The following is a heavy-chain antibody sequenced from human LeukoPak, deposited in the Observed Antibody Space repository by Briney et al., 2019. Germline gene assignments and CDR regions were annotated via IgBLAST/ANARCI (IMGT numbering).Heavy chain of an antibody. CDR2: TSAYSGNT. CDR3: ARAPDDYDFWSGPFDY. CDR1: GYTFTNYG. Sequence: GASVKVSCKASGYTFTNYGISWVRQAPGQGLEWMGWTSAYSGNTNYAQNLQGRVTMTTDTSTSTAYMELRSLRSDDTAVYYCARAPDDYDFWSGPFDYWGRGTLVTVSS. V-gene: IGHV1-18*01. J-gene: IGHJ4*02. D-gene: IGHD3-3*01.